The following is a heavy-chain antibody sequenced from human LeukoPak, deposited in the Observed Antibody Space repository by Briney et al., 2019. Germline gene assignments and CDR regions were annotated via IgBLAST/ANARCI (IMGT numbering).Heavy chain of an antibody. J-gene: IGHJ4*02. V-gene: IGHV4-39*01. CDR1: GGSITRINHH. Sequence: SGTLSLTCPVSGGSITRINHHRGWIRPSPGKGLGGIGSIYQGRTIYYNPSLSSRVTVSVVTSKNQFSLQVNSVTAADTAVYHCVRHDGRGVSTMGALDSWGLGSLVTVSS. CDR3: VRHDGRGVSTMGALDS. CDR2: IYQGRTI. D-gene: IGHD1-26*01.